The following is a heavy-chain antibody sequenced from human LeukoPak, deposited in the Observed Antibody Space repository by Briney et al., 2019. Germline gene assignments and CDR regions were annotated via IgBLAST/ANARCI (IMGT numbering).Heavy chain of an antibody. V-gene: IGHV1-2*06. CDR2: INPNTGGT. J-gene: IGHJ4*02. D-gene: IGHD5-18*01. CDR3: VRGYSYGFYFDY. Sequence: ASVKVSCKASGYDFTAYYIHWVRQAPGQGLEWMGRINPNTGGTNFAQKFQGRVTVTRDTSISTAYLELSNLRSDDTAAYYCVRGYSYGFYFDYWGQGSLVTVSS. CDR1: GYDFTAYY.